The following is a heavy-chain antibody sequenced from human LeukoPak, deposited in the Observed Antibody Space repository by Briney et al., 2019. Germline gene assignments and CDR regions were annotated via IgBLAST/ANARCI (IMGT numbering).Heavy chain of an antibody. J-gene: IGHJ4*02. V-gene: IGHV3-30*02. CDR2: IRYDGSNK. CDR3: ARGTEDQWLFPFDY. Sequence: GGSLRLSCAASGFTFSSYGMHWVRQAPGKGLEWVAFIRYDGSNKYYADSVKGRFTISRDNSKNTLYLQMNSLRAEDTAVYYCARGTEDQWLFPFDYWGQGTLVTVSS. D-gene: IGHD6-19*01. CDR1: GFTFSSYG.